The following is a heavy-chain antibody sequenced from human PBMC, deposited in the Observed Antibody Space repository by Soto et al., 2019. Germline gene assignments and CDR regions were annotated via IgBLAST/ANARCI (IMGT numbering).Heavy chain of an antibody. J-gene: IGHJ6*02. D-gene: IGHD5-18*01. Sequence: QVQLDESGGGVVQPGRSLRLSCEASGFTFSGYGMHWVRQAPGKGLEWVAVISYEGSTQYYAESVKGRFTISRDNAKNPLFMQMNGLRVEDTGIYYCAHDEGWRIQLWLGSYGLDVWGHGTTVTVS. V-gene: IGHV3-30*18. CDR1: GFTFSGYG. CDR2: ISYEGSTQ. CDR3: AHDEGWRIQLWLGSYGLDV.